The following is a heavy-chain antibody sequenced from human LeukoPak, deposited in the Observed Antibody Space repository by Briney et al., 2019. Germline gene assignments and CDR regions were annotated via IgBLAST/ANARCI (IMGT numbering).Heavy chain of an antibody. CDR1: GFIFSNHG. CDR3: ARRGPYFDY. Sequence: PGGSLRLSCTASGFIFSNHGMNWVRQAPGKGLEWISYISSTSADIYYVDSVKGRFTISRDNAKNSLYLQMNSLRAEDTAIYYRARRGPYFDYWGQGILVTVSS. V-gene: IGHV3-21*05. CDR2: ISSTSADI. J-gene: IGHJ4*02. D-gene: IGHD3-10*01.